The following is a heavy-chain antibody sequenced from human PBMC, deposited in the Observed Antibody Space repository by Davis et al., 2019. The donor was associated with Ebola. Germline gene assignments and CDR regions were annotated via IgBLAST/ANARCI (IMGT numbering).Heavy chain of an antibody. CDR1: GFTFDDYA. V-gene: IGHV3-9*01. J-gene: IGHJ4*02. D-gene: IGHD2-2*02. CDR2: ISWNSGSI. Sequence: SLKISCAASGFTFDDYAMHWVRQAPGKGLEWVSGISWNSGSIGYADSVKGRFTISRDNSKNTLYLQMNSLRAEDTAVYYCARDMAVVVPAAILVSDPFDYWGQGTLVTVSS. CDR3: ARDMAVVVPAAILVSDPFDY.